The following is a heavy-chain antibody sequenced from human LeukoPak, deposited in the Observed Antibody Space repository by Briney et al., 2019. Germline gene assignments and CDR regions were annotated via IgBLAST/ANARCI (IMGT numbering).Heavy chain of an antibody. V-gene: IGHV4-59*12. Sequence: SETLSLTCTVSGGSISSYYWSWIRQPPGKGLEWIGYIYYSGSTNYNPSLKSRVTISVDTSKNQFSLQLNSVTPEDTAVYYCARGETGYSSSGWFDPWGQGTLVTVSS. CDR2: IYYSGST. CDR1: GGSISSYY. J-gene: IGHJ5*02. CDR3: ARGETGYSSSGWFDP. D-gene: IGHD6-19*01.